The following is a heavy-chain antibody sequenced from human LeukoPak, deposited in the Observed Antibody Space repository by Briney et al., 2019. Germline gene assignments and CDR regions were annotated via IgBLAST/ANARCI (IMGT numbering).Heavy chain of an antibody. Sequence: GASVKVSCKASGYTFTSYGINWVRQAPGQGLEWMGWISVYNGNTNYAQKLQGRVTMTTDTSTSTAYMELRSLRSDDTAVYYCARVGYYGSGSYYPFYFDYWGQGTLVTVSS. D-gene: IGHD3-10*01. CDR2: ISVYNGNT. J-gene: IGHJ4*02. V-gene: IGHV1-18*01. CDR3: ARVGYYGSGSYYPFYFDY. CDR1: GYTFTSYG.